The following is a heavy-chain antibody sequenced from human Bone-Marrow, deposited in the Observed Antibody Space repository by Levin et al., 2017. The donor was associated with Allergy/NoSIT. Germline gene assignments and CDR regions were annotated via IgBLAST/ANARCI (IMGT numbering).Heavy chain of an antibody. CDR1: GYTFTGYY. CDR3: ARVRCSGGSCYFNWFDP. D-gene: IGHD2-15*01. CDR2: INPNSGGT. J-gene: IGHJ5*02. Sequence: GASVKVSCKASGYTFTGYYMHWVRQAPGQGLEWMGRINPNSGGTNYAQKFQGRVTMTRDTSISTAYMELSRLRSDDTAVYYCARVRCSGGSCYFNWFDPWGQGTLVTVSS. V-gene: IGHV1-2*06.